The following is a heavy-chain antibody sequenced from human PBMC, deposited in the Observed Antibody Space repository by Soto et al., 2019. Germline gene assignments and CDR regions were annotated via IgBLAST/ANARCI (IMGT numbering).Heavy chain of an antibody. D-gene: IGHD3-22*01. CDR1: GYTFTSYA. Sequence: QVQLVQSGAEEKKPGASVKVSCKASGYTFTSYAMHWVRQAPGQRLEWMGWINAGNGNTKYSQKFQGRVTITRDTSASTAYMGLSSLRSEDTAVYYCARDTVYYDSSGYYYGLFDPWGQGTLVTVSS. V-gene: IGHV1-3*05. J-gene: IGHJ5*02. CDR2: INAGNGNT. CDR3: ARDTVYYDSSGYYYGLFDP.